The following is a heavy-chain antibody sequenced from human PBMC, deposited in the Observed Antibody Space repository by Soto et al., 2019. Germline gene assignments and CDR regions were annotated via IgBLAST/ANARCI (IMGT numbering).Heavy chain of an antibody. D-gene: IGHD5-18*01. Sequence: SETLSLTCAVYGGSFSGYYWSWIRQPPGKGLEWIGEINHSGSTNYNPSLKSRVTISVDTSKNQFSLKLSSVTAADTAVYYCAREVMVRSWFDPWGQGTLVTAPQ. V-gene: IGHV4-34*01. J-gene: IGHJ5*02. CDR1: GGSFSGYY. CDR3: AREVMVRSWFDP. CDR2: INHSGST.